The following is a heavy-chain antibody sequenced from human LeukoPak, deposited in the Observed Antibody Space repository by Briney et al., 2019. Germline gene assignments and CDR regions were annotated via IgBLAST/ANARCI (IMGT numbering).Heavy chain of an antibody. V-gene: IGHV3-74*01. Sequence: PGGSLRLSCAASGFTFSTYRMHWVRQAPGKGLVWVSHVDIDGSSATYADPVKGRFTISRDNAKNTLFLQMNSLRVEDTAVYYCSRGRYYLDSWGQGTLVTVSS. CDR1: GFTFSTYR. J-gene: IGHJ4*02. D-gene: IGHD3-16*01. CDR3: SRGRYYLDS. CDR2: VDIDGSSA.